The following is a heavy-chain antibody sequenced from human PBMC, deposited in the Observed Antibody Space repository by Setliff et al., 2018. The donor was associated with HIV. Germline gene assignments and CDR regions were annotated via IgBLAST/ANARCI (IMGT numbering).Heavy chain of an antibody. CDR3: ARDRPPSTVDMLGAFDR. CDR1: GGSISSSSYY. Sequence: SETLSLTCTVSGGSISSSSYYWGWIRQPPGKGLEWIGTIYYSGNTYYNPSLKSRVTISVDTSKNQFSLKLSSVTAADTAVYYCARDRPPSTVDMLGAFDRWGQGTMVTVSS. CDR2: IYYSGNT. D-gene: IGHD4-17*01. V-gene: IGHV4-39*02. J-gene: IGHJ3*02.